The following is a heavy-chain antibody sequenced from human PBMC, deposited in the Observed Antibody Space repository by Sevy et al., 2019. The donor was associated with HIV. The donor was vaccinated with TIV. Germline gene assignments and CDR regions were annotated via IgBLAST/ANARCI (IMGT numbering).Heavy chain of an antibody. CDR1: GFTFSSYA. V-gene: IGHV3-30-3*01. J-gene: IGHJ5*02. D-gene: IGHD2-2*01. CDR2: ISYDGSNK. Sequence: GGSLRLSCAASGFTFSSYAMHWVRQAPGKGLEWVAVISYDGSNKYYADSVKGRFTISRGNSKNTLYLQMNSLRAEDTAVYYCARDNLGYCISTSCPAWFDPWGQGTLVTVSS. CDR3: ARDNLGYCISTSCPAWFDP.